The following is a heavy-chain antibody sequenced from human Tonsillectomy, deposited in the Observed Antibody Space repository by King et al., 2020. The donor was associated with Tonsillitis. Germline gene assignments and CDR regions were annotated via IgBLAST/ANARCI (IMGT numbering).Heavy chain of an antibody. D-gene: IGHD4-23*01. V-gene: IGHV4-30-2*01. Sequence: LQLQESGSGLVKPSQTLSLTCAVSGGSISSDNYSWSWIRQPPGKGLEWIGYIYHSGSPYYNPSLKSRVTISVDRSKNQFSLKLSSVTAADTAVYFCARDLAYAGNGYFDLWGRGTLVTVSS. J-gene: IGHJ2*01. CDR3: ARDLAYAGNGYFDL. CDR1: GGSISSDNYS. CDR2: IYHSGSP.